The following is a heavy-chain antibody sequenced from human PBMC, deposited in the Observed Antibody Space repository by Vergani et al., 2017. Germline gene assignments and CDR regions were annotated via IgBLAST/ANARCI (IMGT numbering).Heavy chain of an antibody. CDR3: ARDVEKILYDDSNQHYYMDV. Sequence: QVQLVESGGGVVQPGRSLRLSCAASGFTFSSYGMHWVRQAPGKGLEWVAVISYDGSNKYYADSVKGRFTISRDTSKNTLYLQMNSLRAEDTAVYYCARDVEKILYDDSNQHYYMDVWGKGTTVTVSS. V-gene: IGHV3-30*03. CDR2: ISYDGSNK. D-gene: IGHD4-11*01. J-gene: IGHJ6*03. CDR1: GFTFSSYG.